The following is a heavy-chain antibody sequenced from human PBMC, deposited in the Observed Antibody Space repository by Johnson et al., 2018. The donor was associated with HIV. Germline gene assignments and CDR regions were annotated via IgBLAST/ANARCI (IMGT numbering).Heavy chain of an antibody. J-gene: IGHJ3*02. CDR2: VYSGGYT. CDR1: EFNVSSNY. CDR3: ARAYSYGALDI. Sequence: VQLVESGGGVVQPGRSLRLSCAASEFNVSSNYMNWVRQAPGRGLEWVSVVYSGGYTYYADSVKGRFTISRDTSKNTLYLQMKSLRAEDTALYYCARAYSYGALDIWGQGTKVIVSS. D-gene: IGHD1-26*01. V-gene: IGHV3-66*01.